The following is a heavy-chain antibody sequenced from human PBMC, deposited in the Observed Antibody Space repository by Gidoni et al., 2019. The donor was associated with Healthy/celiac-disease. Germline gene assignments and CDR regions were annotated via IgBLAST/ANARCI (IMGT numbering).Heavy chain of an antibody. CDR2: ISGNSGSI. CDR3: AKDMEPFGEQNLDY. J-gene: IGHJ4*02. Sequence: EVQLVESGGGLVQPGRSLRLSCAASGSTFDDYAMHWVRQAPGKGLEWVSGISGNSGSIGYAYSVKCRITISRDNAKNSMYLQMNSLRAEDTALYYCAKDMEPFGEQNLDYWGQGTLVTVSS. D-gene: IGHD3-10*01. CDR1: GSTFDDYA. V-gene: IGHV3-9*01.